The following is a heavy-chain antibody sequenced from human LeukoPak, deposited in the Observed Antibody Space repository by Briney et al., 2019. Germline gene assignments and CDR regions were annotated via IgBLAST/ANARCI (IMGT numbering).Heavy chain of an antibody. Sequence: SETLSLTCTVSAGSVSNGPYYWGWIRQPPGKGLEWIGSIYYSGSTYYNPSLKSRVTISVDTSKNQFSLKLSSVTAADTAVYYCARLGFGGTDAFDIWGQGTMVTVSS. V-gene: IGHV4-39*01. CDR1: AGSVSNGPYY. CDR2: IYYSGST. D-gene: IGHD4-23*01. J-gene: IGHJ3*02. CDR3: ARLGFGGTDAFDI.